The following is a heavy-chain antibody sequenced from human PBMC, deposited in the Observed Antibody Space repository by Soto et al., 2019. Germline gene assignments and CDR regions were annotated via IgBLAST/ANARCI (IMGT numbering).Heavy chain of an antibody. D-gene: IGHD3-22*01. CDR2: ISYDGNNR. CDR1: GFTFSAYA. J-gene: IGHJ4*02. CDR3: ARDGNTYYYDRQDY. V-gene: IGHV3-30-3*01. Sequence: QEQLVESGGGVVQPGRSLRLSCAASGFTFSAYAMNWVRQAPGKGLEWVALISYDGNNRYYADSVKGRFTISRDNSKNTLSLQMNSLRGEDTAVYYCARDGNTYYYDRQDYWGQGSLVTVSS.